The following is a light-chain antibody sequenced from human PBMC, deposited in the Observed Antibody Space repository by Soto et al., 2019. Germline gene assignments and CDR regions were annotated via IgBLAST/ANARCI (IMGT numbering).Light chain of an antibody. Sequence: SALTQPASVSGSPGQSITISCTGTSSDVGGYDYVSWYQQNPGKAPKLMIYEVFNRPSGVSGRFSGSKSGNTASLTISGLQAEDEGDYYCLSYTGSSARIFGTGTKLTVL. J-gene: IGLJ1*01. CDR3: LSYTGSSARI. CDR1: SSDVGGYDY. CDR2: EVF. V-gene: IGLV2-14*01.